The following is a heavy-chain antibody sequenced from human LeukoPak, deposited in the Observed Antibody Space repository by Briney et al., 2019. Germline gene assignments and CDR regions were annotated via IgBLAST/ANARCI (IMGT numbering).Heavy chain of an antibody. CDR1: TLSVGGSF. D-gene: IGHD2-8*02. CDR3: ARGLGTNQGGYCTGGGCPVY. J-gene: IGHJ4*02. CDR2: IYSGGSV. Sequence: GGSLRLSCVDSTLSVGGSFVSWVRQAPGKGLEWVSVIYSGGSVYSADSVKGRFTISRDYSDNTVYLQMNSLRVEDTAVYYCARGLGTNQGGYCTGGGCPVYWGQGTLVTVSS. V-gene: IGHV3-66*01.